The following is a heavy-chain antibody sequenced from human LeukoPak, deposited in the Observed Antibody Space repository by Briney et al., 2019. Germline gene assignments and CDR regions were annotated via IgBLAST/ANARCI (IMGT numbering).Heavy chain of an antibody. CDR2: IDYSEST. V-gene: IGHV4-59*01. CDR3: ARGRYYYDSSGYYYDNWFDP. D-gene: IGHD3-22*01. CDR1: GGSISSYY. J-gene: IGHJ5*02. Sequence: PSETLSLTCTVSGGSISSYYWNWIRQPPGKGLEWIGYIDYSESTNYNPSLKSRVTISVDTSKNQFSLKLTSVTAADTAVYYCARGRYYYDSSGYYYDNWFDPWGQGTLVTVSS.